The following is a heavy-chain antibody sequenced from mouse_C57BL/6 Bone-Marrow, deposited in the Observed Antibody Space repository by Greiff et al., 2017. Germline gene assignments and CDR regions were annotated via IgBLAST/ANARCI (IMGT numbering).Heavy chain of an antibody. V-gene: IGHV5-4*01. CDR3: ARDRSYYAMDY. CDR1: GFTFSSYA. J-gene: IGHJ4*01. CDR2: ISDGGSYT. Sequence: EVKLVESGGGLVKPGGSLKLSCAASGFTFSSYAMSWVRQTPEKRLEWVATISDGGSYTYYPDNVKGRFTISRDNAKNNLYLQMSHLKSEDTAMYYCARDRSYYAMDYWCQGTSVTVSS.